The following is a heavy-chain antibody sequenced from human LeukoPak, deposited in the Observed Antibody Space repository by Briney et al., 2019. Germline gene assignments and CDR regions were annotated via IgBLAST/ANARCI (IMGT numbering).Heavy chain of an antibody. V-gene: IGHV1-2*02. Sequence: ASVKVSCKASGYTFTGYYMHWVRQAPGQGLEWMGWINPNSGGTNYAQKFQGRVTMTRDTSISTAYMKLSRLRSDDTAVYYCAREIEWELPSSFDYWGQGTLVTVSS. D-gene: IGHD1-26*01. CDR1: GYTFTGYY. CDR3: AREIEWELPSSFDY. J-gene: IGHJ4*02. CDR2: INPNSGGT.